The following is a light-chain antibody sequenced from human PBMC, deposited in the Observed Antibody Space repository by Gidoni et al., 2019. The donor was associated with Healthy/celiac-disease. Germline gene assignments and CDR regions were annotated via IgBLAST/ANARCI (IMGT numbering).Light chain of an antibody. CDR2: LGS. CDR3: MQALQTPWT. Sequence: IVMTQPPLSLPVTPGEPASISCRSSQSLLHSNGYNYLDWYLQKPGQSPQLMIYLGSNRASGVPDRFSGRGSGTDFTMKISRVEAEDVGVYYCMQALQTPWTFGQGTKVEIK. J-gene: IGKJ1*01. V-gene: IGKV2-28*01. CDR1: QSLLHSNGYNY.